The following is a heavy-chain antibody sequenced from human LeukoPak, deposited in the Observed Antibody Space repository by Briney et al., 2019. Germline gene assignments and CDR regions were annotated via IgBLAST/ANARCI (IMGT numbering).Heavy chain of an antibody. D-gene: IGHD1-26*01. Sequence: SQTLSLTCTVSGGSISSGGYYWSWIRQPPGKGLEWIGYIYHSGSTYYNPSLKSRVTISVDTSKNQFSLKLSSVTAADTAVYYCARARGARTRIFTPFDAFDIWGQGTMVTVSS. CDR1: GGSISSGGYY. J-gene: IGHJ3*02. CDR2: IYHSGST. CDR3: ARARGARTRIFTPFDAFDI. V-gene: IGHV4-30-2*01.